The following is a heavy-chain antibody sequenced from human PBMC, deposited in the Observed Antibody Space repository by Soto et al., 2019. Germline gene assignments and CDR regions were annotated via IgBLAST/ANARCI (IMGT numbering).Heavy chain of an antibody. V-gene: IGHV4-34*01. CDR1: GGSFSGYY. Sequence: PSETLSLTCAVYGGSFSGYYWSWIRQPPGKGLEWIGEINHSGSTNYNPSLKSRVTISVDTSKNQFSLKLSSVTAADTAVYYCARDHLDIVVVPAATTHYYYYGMDVWGQGTTVTVS. CDR2: INHSGST. D-gene: IGHD2-2*01. CDR3: ARDHLDIVVVPAATTHYYYYGMDV. J-gene: IGHJ6*02.